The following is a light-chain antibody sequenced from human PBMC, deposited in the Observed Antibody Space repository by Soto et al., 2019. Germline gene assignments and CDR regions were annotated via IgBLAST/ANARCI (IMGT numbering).Light chain of an antibody. CDR3: QQYGDFYRT. Sequence: SQMTQSPSSLSASVGDTVTITCRASQTTSIWLAWYQQRPGRAPKLLIYQASSLHSGVPSRFTGSGSGTEFTLTISSLQPDDSATYYCQQYGDFYRTFGQGTKVEIQ. V-gene: IGKV1-5*03. J-gene: IGKJ1*01. CDR1: QTTSIW. CDR2: QAS.